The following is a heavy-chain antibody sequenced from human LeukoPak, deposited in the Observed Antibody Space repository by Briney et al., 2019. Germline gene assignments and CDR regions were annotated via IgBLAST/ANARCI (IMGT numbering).Heavy chain of an antibody. CDR3: ARDVRVGSSSFYYYYGMDV. CDR2: IIPILGIA. CDR1: GGTFSSYA. V-gene: IGHV1-69*04. D-gene: IGHD6-6*01. J-gene: IGHJ6*02. Sequence: SVKVSCKASGGTFSSYAISWVRQAPGQGLEWMGRIIPILGIANYAQKFQGRVTITADKSTSTAYMELRSLRSDDTAVYYCARDVRVGSSSFYYYYGMDVWGLGTTVTVSS.